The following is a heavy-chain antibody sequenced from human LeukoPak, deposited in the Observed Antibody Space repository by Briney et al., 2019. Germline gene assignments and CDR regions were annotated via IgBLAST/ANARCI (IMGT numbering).Heavy chain of an antibody. Sequence: GGSLRLSCAASGFTFSSYEMNWVRQAPGKGLEWVSYISSSGSTIYYADSMKGRFTISRDNAKNSLYLQMNSLTAEDTAVYYCARGYYYGSGSYGYWGQGTLVTVSS. D-gene: IGHD3-10*01. CDR2: ISSSGSTI. CDR1: GFTFSSYE. V-gene: IGHV3-48*03. J-gene: IGHJ4*02. CDR3: ARGYYYGSGSYGY.